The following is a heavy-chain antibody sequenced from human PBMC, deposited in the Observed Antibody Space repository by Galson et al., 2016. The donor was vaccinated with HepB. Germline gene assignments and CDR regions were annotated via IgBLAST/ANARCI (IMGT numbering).Heavy chain of an antibody. CDR1: GDSISSYY. CDR3: ARTIVSAARGAFDI. V-gene: IGHV4-4*07. Sequence: SETLSLTCTVSGDSISSYYWSWIRQPAGKGLEWIGRIYSSGSTNYNPSLKSRVTMPVDTSKNQFSLKRSSVTGADTAVDYCARTIVSAARGAFDIWGQGTMVTVSS. CDR2: IYSSGST. J-gene: IGHJ3*02. D-gene: IGHD2-2*01.